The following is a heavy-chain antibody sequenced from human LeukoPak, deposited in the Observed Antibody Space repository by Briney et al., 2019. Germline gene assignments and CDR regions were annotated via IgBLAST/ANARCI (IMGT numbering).Heavy chain of an antibody. CDR1: GGSISSYH. Sequence: PETLSLTCTVSGGSISSYHWSWIRQPPGKGLEWIGDTYNSGSTNYNPSLKSRVTISVDTSKNQFSLKLTSVTAADTAVYYCAGGIFGVVINAFHIWGQGTLGSASS. CDR3: AGGIFGVVINAFHI. J-gene: IGHJ3*02. V-gene: IGHV4-59*01. CDR2: TYNSGST. D-gene: IGHD3-3*01.